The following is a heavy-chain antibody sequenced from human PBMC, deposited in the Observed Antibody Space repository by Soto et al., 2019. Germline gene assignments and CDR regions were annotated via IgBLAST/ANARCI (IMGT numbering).Heavy chain of an antibody. CDR3: ARENYYYYGMDV. CDR1: GFSLSNARMG. CDR2: IFSNDEK. Sequence: QVTLKESGPVLVKPTETLTLTCTASGFSLSNARMGVSWIRQPPGKALEWLAHIFSNDEKSYSTSLKSRLTISKDTSKSQVVLTMTNMDPVDTATYYCARENYYYYGMDVRGQGTTVTVSS. V-gene: IGHV2-26*01. J-gene: IGHJ6*02.